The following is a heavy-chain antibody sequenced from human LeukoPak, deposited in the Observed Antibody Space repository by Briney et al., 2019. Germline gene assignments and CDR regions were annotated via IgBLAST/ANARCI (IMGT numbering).Heavy chain of an antibody. J-gene: IGHJ4*02. V-gene: IGHV4-59*01. CDR3: ARGSAHYGSGSYSFDY. Sequence: PSETLSLTCTVSGGSISSYYWSWIRQPQGKGLEWIGYIYYSGSINYNPSLKSRVTISVDTSKNQFSLKLSSVTVADTAVYYCARGSAHYGSGSYSFDYWGQGTLVTVSS. CDR1: GGSISSYY. CDR2: IYYSGSI. D-gene: IGHD3-10*01.